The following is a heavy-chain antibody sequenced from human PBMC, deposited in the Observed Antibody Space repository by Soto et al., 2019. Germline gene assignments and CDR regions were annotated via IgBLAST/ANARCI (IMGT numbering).Heavy chain of an antibody. D-gene: IGHD3-3*01. V-gene: IGHV1-18*01. Sequence: ASVKVSWKASGYAFSSYGISWVRQAPGQGLEWMGWISVHNGDTNYAQKFQGRVTMTTDKSTSTAFMELRSLRSDDTALYYCTVGVRFYGPDSLDMWGQGTMVTVSS. CDR1: GYAFSSYG. J-gene: IGHJ3*02. CDR3: TVGVRFYGPDSLDM. CDR2: ISVHNGDT.